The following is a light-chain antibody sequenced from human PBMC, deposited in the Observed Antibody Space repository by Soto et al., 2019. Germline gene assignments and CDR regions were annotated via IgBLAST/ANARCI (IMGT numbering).Light chain of an antibody. J-gene: IGLJ2*01. V-gene: IGLV2-14*01. CDR1: SSDVGDYYY. Sequence: QSALTQPASVSGSPGQSITISCSGTSSDVGDYYYVSWYQQHPGKAPKLLIYGVTDRPSGVSHRFADSRSDGTASLKISGRQVKDGAVDYGSSYTNSSALVFGGGPKLTV. CDR3: SSYTNSSALV. CDR2: GVT.